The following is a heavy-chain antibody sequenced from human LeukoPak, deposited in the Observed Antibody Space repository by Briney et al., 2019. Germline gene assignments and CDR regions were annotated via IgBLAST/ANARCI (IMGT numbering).Heavy chain of an antibody. CDR2: IYYSGST. CDR1: GGSISRSSYY. V-gene: IGHV4-39*07. CDR3: AKGQGSEIYKYYFDY. Sequence: SETLSLTCTVSGGSISRSSYYWGWIRQPPGKGLEWIGSIYYSGSTYYNPSLKSRVTISVDTSKNQFSLKLSSVTAADTAVYYCAKGQGSEIYKYYFDYWGQGALVTVSS. J-gene: IGHJ4*02. D-gene: IGHD3-10*01.